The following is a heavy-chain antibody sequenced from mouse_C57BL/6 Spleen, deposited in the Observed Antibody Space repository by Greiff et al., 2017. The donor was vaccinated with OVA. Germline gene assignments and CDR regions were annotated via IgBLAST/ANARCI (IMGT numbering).Heavy chain of an antibody. CDR1: GFTFSDYG. Sequence: EVMLVESGGGLVKPGGSLKLSCAASGFTFSDYGMHWVRQAPEKGLEWVAYISSGSSTIYYAETVKGRFTISRDNAKNTLFLQMTSLRSEDTAMYYCARMASGLTYWGQGTLVTVSA. CDR2: ISSGSSTI. CDR3: ARMASGLTY. J-gene: IGHJ3*01. V-gene: IGHV5-17*01. D-gene: IGHD3-2*02.